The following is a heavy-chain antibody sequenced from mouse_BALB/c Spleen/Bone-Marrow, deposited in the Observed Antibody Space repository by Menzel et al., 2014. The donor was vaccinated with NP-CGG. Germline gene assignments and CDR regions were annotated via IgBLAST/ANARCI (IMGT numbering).Heavy chain of an antibody. CDR3: TRGRRDAMDY. CDR2: INPSNGGT. V-gene: IGHV1S81*02. CDR1: GYTFTSYY. Sequence: QVQLQQSGAELVKPGASVKLSCKASGYTFTSYYMYWVKRRPGQGLEWIGEINPSNGGTNFNEKLKSKATLTVDKSSSTAYMQLSSLTSEDSAVYYCTRGRRDAMDYWGQGTSVTVSS. J-gene: IGHJ4*01.